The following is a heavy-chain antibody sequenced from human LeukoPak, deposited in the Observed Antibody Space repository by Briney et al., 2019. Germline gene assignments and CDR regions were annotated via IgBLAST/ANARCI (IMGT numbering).Heavy chain of an antibody. D-gene: IGHD4-23*01. V-gene: IGHV1-2*02. CDR1: GYTFTSYY. J-gene: IGHJ3*02. Sequence: GASVKVSCKASGYTFTSYYMHWVRQAPGQGLEWMGWINPNSGGTNYAQKFQGRVTMTRDTSISTAYMELSRLRSDDTAVYYCARLTTVVTDNRLRLFDIWGQGTMVTVSS. CDR3: ARLTTVVTDNRLRLFDI. CDR2: INPNSGGT.